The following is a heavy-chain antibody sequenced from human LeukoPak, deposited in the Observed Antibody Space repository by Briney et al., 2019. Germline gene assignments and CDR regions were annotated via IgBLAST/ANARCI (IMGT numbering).Heavy chain of an antibody. Sequence: SETLSPTCTVSGYSISSGYYWGWIRQPPGKGLEWIGSIYHSGSTYYNPSLKSRVTISVDTSKNQFSLKLSSVTAADTAVYYCASTIVATIPTLFDYWGQGTLVTVSS. CDR1: GYSISSGYY. D-gene: IGHD5-12*01. J-gene: IGHJ4*02. CDR2: IYHSGST. CDR3: ASTIVATIPTLFDY. V-gene: IGHV4-38-2*02.